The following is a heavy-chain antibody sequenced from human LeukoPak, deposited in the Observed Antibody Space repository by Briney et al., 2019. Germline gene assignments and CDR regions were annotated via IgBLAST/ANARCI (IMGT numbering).Heavy chain of an antibody. CDR1: RCIFNSYA. Sequence: GGSLILSCAASRCIFNSYAMSWGRRAPGKGLELCLVIGGSNGITFYVGSVKGQFTISRDNSNDTLYLQMTSLSAEDTPVYYCARNKNSGWGYFDYWGQGTLVTVSS. D-gene: IGHD5-12*01. J-gene: IGHJ4*02. V-gene: IGHV3-23*01. CDR3: ARNKNSGWGYFDY. CDR2: IGGSNGIT.